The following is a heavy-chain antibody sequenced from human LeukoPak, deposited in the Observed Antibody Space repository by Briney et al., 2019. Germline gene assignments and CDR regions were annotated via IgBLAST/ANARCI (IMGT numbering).Heavy chain of an antibody. CDR2: IFTRGST. Sequence: SETLSLTCTVSGGSISSYYWNWIRQPAGKGLEWIGHIFTRGSTKYNPSLKSRVTMSIDTSKNQFSLNLYSVTAADTAVYYCATNYTAVSAFDSWGQGTLVTVSS. CDR3: ATNYTAVSAFDS. CDR1: GGSISSYY. D-gene: IGHD6-19*01. J-gene: IGHJ4*02. V-gene: IGHV4-4*07.